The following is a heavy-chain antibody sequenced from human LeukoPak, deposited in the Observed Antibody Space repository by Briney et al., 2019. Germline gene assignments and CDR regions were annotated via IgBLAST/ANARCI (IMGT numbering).Heavy chain of an antibody. CDR2: IIPIFGTA. V-gene: IGHV1-69*06. CDR3: ARDSDFWSGSNYYMDV. CDR1: GGTFSNYA. D-gene: IGHD3-3*01. J-gene: IGHJ6*03. Sequence: SVKVSCKASGGTFSNYAINWVRQAPGQGLDWMGGIIPIFGTASYAQKFQGRFTITADKSTSTAYMELSSLRSEDTAVYYCARDSDFWSGSNYYMDVWGKGTTVAVSS.